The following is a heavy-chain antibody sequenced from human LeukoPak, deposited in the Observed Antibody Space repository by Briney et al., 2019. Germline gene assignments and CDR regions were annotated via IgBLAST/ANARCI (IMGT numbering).Heavy chain of an antibody. V-gene: IGHV3-9*01. J-gene: IGHJ4*02. D-gene: IGHD7-27*01. CDR1: GFTFDDYA. CDR3: AKELGSY. CDR2: ISWNSGSI. Sequence: GGSLRLSCAASGFTFDDYAMHWVRQAPGKGLEWVSGISWNSGSIGYADSVKGRFTISRDSAKNSLYLQMNSLRAEDTALYYCAKELGSYWGQGTLVTVSS.